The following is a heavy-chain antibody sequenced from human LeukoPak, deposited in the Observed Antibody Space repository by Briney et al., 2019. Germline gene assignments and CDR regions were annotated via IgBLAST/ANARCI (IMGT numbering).Heavy chain of an antibody. CDR2: INGDGRNT. CDR3: VRDGRNWL. V-gene: IGHV3-74*01. CDR1: GFTFSDYW. J-gene: IGHJ4*02. Sequence: GGSLRLSYAASGFTFSDYWMHWVRLGPGKGPVWVSRINGDGRNTNHADSVEGRFTISRDNAKNTLYLQMNSLRAEDTAMYYCVRDGRNWLWGQGTLVTVSS. D-gene: IGHD1-1*01.